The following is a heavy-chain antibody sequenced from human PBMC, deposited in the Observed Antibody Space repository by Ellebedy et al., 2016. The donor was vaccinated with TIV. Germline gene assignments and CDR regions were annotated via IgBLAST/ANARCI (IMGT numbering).Heavy chain of an antibody. V-gene: IGHV3-23*01. CDR2: ISGSGGST. Sequence: GEPLKISCAASGFTFNSYAMNWVRQAPGKGLEWVSAISGSGGSTYYADSVRGRFTISRDNSKNTLYLQMNSLRAEDTAVYYCAKDLQWLYNYYGMDVWGQGTTVTVSS. D-gene: IGHD6-19*01. CDR3: AKDLQWLYNYYGMDV. CDR1: GFTFNSYA. J-gene: IGHJ6*02.